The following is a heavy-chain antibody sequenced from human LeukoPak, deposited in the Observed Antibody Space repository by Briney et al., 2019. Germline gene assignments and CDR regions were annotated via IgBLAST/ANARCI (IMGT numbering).Heavy chain of an antibody. V-gene: IGHV3-11*06. J-gene: IGHJ4*02. CDR1: GFTFSDYW. Sequence: GGSLRLSCAVSGFTFSDYWMTWIRQAPGKGLEWISYISSSSSYTNYADSVKGRFTISRDNAKNSLYLQMNTLGAEDTAVYYCARDPYCGGGSCYSNYFDYWGQGTLVTVSS. CDR3: ARDPYCGGGSCYSNYFDY. D-gene: IGHD2-15*01. CDR2: ISSSSSYT.